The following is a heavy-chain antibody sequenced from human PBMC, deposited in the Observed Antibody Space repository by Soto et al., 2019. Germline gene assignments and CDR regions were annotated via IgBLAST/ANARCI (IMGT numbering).Heavy chain of an antibody. V-gene: IGHV1-18*01. CDR1: GYIFSSFY. D-gene: IGHD3-3*02. CDR3: ARDIFGHVDAFDL. J-gene: IGHJ3*01. Sequence: ASVKVSCKASGYIFSSFYINWVRQAPGQGLEWMGWTSGYSGNSKYAQKFQGRVTMTTDTSTNTGYMEMRSLTSDDTAVYYCARDIFGHVDAFDLWGQGTMVT. CDR2: TSGYSGNS.